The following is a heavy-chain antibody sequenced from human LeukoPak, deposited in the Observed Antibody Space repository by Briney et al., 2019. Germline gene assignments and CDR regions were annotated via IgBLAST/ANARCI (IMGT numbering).Heavy chain of an antibody. CDR2: IYPGDSDT. Sequence: GESLKISCKGSGYSFTSYWIGWVRPMPGKGLEWMGIIYPGDSDTRYSPSFQGQVTISADKFISTAYLQWSSLKASDTAMYYCARAQAAAGNDYWGQGTLVTVSS. V-gene: IGHV5-51*01. J-gene: IGHJ4*02. D-gene: IGHD6-13*01. CDR1: GYSFTSYW. CDR3: ARAQAAAGNDY.